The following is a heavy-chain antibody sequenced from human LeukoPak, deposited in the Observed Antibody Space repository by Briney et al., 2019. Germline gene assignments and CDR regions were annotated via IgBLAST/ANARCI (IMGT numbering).Heavy chain of an antibody. V-gene: IGHV1-46*01. D-gene: IGHD3-9*01. CDR2: INPSGGST. CDR3: ARDQGYYDILTGYYPSGHAFDI. J-gene: IGHJ3*02. Sequence: ASVKVSCKASGYTFTGYYMHWVRQAPGQGLEWMGIINPSGGSTSYAQKFQGRVTMTRDTSTSTVYMELSSLRSEDTAVYYCARDQGYYDILTGYYPSGHAFDIWGQGTMVTVSS. CDR1: GYTFTGYY.